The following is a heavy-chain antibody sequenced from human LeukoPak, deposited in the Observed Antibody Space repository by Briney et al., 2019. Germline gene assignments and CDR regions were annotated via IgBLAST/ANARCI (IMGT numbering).Heavy chain of an antibody. CDR1: GFTFSSYW. Sequence: GGSLRLSCATSGFTFSSYWMSWVRQAPGKGLEWVDNIKQDGSEKYYVDSVKGRFTISRDNAKNSLYLQMNSLRAEKTSVYYCARDPHNGVWGKGTTVTVSS. D-gene: IGHD1-14*01. CDR3: ARDPHNGV. V-gene: IGHV3-7*01. J-gene: IGHJ6*04. CDR2: IKQDGSEK.